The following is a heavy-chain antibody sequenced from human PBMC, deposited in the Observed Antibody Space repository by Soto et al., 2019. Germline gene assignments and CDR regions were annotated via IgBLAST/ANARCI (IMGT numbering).Heavy chain of an antibody. D-gene: IGHD3-22*01. CDR2: ISGSGGST. CDR1: GFTFSSYA. CDR3: AKNIRITMIVVVIRYYYGMDV. J-gene: IGHJ6*02. Sequence: LRLSCAASGFTFSSYAMSWVRQAPGKGLEWVSAISGSGGSTYYADSVKGRFTISRDNSKNTLYLQMNSLRAEDTAVYYCAKNIRITMIVVVIRYYYGMDVWGQGTTVTVSS. V-gene: IGHV3-23*01.